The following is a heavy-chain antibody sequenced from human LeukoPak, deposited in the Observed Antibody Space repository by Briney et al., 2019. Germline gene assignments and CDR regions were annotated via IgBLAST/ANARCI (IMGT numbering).Heavy chain of an antibody. J-gene: IGHJ4*02. CDR3: VRHGYTASHFFLDY. Sequence: SETPSLTCTVSTASINSYYWGWVRQPAGRGLEWIGRIYTTGMTQYDPSLQSRVTMSVDTSQKQFSLNLRSVTAADTAIYFCVRHGYTASHFFLDYWSQGVLVTVSS. CDR1: TASINSYY. V-gene: IGHV4-4*07. D-gene: IGHD5-18*01. CDR2: IYTTGMT.